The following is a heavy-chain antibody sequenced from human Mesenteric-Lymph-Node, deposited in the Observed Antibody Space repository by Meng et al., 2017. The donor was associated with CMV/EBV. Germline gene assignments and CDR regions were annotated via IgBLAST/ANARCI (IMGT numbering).Heavy chain of an antibody. D-gene: IGHD3/OR15-3a*01. CDR1: GFTFSPYW. CDR3: AGDPTHNWTDERDY. Sequence: GESLKISCTASGFTFSPYWMNWVRQSPGKGLEWVANINQDATETYYVGSVKGRFTISRDNAQNSLFLQMNSLRAADTAVYYCAGDPTHNWTDERDYWGQGTLVTVSS. J-gene: IGHJ4*02. CDR2: INQDATET. V-gene: IGHV3-7*01.